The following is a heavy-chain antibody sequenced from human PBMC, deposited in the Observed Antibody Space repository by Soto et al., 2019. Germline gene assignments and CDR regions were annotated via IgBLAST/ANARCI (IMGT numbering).Heavy chain of an antibody. J-gene: IGHJ4*02. Sequence: SETLSLTCTVSGGSTSSDNYWSWIRQPPGKGLEWIGHIYYSGNTDYNPSLKSRLAISIDASKNQFSLKLSSVTAADTAVYFCAREGGESSDGLYYFDSWGQGSLVTVSS. CDR1: GGSTSSDNY. CDR2: IYYSGNT. V-gene: IGHV4-30-4*01. CDR3: AREGGESSDGLYYFDS. D-gene: IGHD3-16*01.